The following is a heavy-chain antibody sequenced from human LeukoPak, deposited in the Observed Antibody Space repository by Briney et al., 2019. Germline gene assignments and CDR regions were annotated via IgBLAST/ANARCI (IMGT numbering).Heavy chain of an antibody. V-gene: IGHV1-2*02. J-gene: IGHJ5*02. Sequence: ASVKVSCKASGYTFTGYYMHWVRQAPGQGLEWMGWINPNSGGTNYAQKFQGRVTMTRDTSISTAYMELSRLRSDDTAVYYCARVGEYCSSTSCYYSDGFDPWGQGTLVTVSS. CDR3: ARVGEYCSSTSCYYSDGFDP. CDR2: INPNSGGT. CDR1: GYTFTGYY. D-gene: IGHD2-2*01.